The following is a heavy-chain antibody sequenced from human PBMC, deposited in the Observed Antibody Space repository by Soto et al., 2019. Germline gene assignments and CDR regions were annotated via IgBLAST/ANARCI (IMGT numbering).Heavy chain of an antibody. V-gene: IGHV3-23*01. CDR3: AKDHIVEGGGVIAQQNY. D-gene: IGHD3-16*02. J-gene: IGHJ4*02. CDR2: ISGSGGST. Sequence: GGSLRLSCAASGFTFSSYAMSWVRQAPGKGLEWVSAISGSGGSTYYADSVKGRFTISRDNSKNTLYLQMNSLRAEDTAVYYCAKDHIVEGGGVIAQQNYWGQGTLVTVSS. CDR1: GFTFSSYA.